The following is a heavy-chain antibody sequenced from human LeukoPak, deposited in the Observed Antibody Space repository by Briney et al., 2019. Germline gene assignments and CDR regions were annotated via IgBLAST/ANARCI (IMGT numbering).Heavy chain of an antibody. D-gene: IGHD2-2*02. CDR2: INSDGSST. CDR3: ASLCSSTSCYSQSY. J-gene: IGHJ4*02. V-gene: IGHV3-74*01. Sequence: GGSLRLSCAASGFTFSSYWMHWVRQAPGKGLVWVSRINSDGSSTSYADSVKGRFTISRDNAKNTLYLQMNSLRAEDTAVYYCASLCSSTSCYSQSYWGQGTLVTVSP. CDR1: GFTFSSYW.